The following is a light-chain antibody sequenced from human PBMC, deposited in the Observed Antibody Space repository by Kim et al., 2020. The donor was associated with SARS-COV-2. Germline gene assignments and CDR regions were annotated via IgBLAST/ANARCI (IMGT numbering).Light chain of an antibody. V-gene: IGLV2-14*03. CDR2: DVS. J-gene: IGLJ2*01. CDR3: ASYTNKQTIV. CDR1: STDVGFSDY. Sequence: QSALTQPASMSGSPGQSITISCIGTSTDVGFSDYVSWYQRHPDKAPKLLIFDVSRRPSGVSNRFSGSKSVSAAALTISGLQAEDEADYYCASYTNKQTIVFGGGTKLTVL.